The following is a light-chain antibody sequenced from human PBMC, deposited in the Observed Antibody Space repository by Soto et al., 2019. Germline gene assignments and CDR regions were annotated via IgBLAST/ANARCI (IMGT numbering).Light chain of an antibody. V-gene: IGLV2-14*01. CDR2: EVR. Sequence: QSALPQPASVSGSPGQSITISCTGTSSDVGSYNYVSWYQQHPGKAPKLMIYEVRDRPSGISSRFSGSKSGNTASLTISGLQTEDEADYYCSSYTSSSILFGTGTKVTVL. CDR3: SSYTSSSIL. CDR1: SSDVGSYNY. J-gene: IGLJ1*01.